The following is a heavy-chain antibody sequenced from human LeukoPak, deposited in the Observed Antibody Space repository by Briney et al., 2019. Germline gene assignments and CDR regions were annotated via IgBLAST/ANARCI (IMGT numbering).Heavy chain of an antibody. CDR2: TYYRSKWYN. CDR3: ARGLEQWLVRWFDP. V-gene: IGHV6-1*01. CDR1: GDSVSSNSAA. D-gene: IGHD6-19*01. J-gene: IGHJ5*02. Sequence: SQTLSLTCAISGDSVSSNSAAWNWIRQSPSRGLEWLGRTYYRSKWYNDYAVSVKSRITINPGTSKNQFSLQLNSVTPEDTAVYYCARGLEQWLVRWFDPWGQGTLVTVSS.